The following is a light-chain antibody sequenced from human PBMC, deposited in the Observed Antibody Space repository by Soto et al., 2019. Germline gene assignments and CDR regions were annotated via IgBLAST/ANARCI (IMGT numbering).Light chain of an antibody. J-gene: IGLJ1*01. CDR3: QSYDSSRADV. CDR1: SSNIGAGYD. Sequence: QSVLTQPPSVSGAPGQRVTISCTGSSSNIGAGYDVHWYQQLPGTAPKLLIYTNSNRPSGVPGRFSGSKSGTSASLAITGLQAEDEADYYCQSYDSSRADVFGIGTKVTVL. CDR2: TNS. V-gene: IGLV1-40*01.